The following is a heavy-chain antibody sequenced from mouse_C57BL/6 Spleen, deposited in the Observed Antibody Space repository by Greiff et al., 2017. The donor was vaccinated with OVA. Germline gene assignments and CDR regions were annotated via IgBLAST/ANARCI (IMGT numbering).Heavy chain of an antibody. CDR2: IDPEDGET. D-gene: IGHD1-1*01. J-gene: IGHJ4*01. CDR3: AKTTVEVAMDY. CDR1: GFNIKDYY. V-gene: IGHV14-2*01. Sequence: EVKLQESGAELVKPGASVKLSCTASGFNIKDYYMHWVKQRTEQGLEWIGRIDPEDGETKYAPKFQGKATITADTSSNTAYLQLSSLTSEDTAGDYCAKTTVEVAMDYWGQGTSVTVSS.